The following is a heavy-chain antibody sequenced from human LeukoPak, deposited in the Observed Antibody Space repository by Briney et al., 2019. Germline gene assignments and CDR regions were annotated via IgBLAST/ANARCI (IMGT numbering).Heavy chain of an antibody. Sequence: PGGSLGLSCAASGFTFSSYAMHWVRQAPGKGLEWVAVISYDGSNKYYADSVKGRFTISRDNSKNTLYLQMNSLRAEDTAVYYCAREGELSYYYHYMDVWGKGTTVTVSS. J-gene: IGHJ6*03. CDR2: ISYDGSNK. D-gene: IGHD1-26*01. V-gene: IGHV3-30*01. CDR3: AREGELSYYYHYMDV. CDR1: GFTFSSYA.